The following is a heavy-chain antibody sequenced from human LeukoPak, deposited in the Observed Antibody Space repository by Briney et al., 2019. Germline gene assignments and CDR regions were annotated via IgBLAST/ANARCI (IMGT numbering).Heavy chain of an antibody. CDR1: GGSISSGGYS. J-gene: IGHJ4*02. D-gene: IGHD3-22*01. V-gene: IGHV4-30-2*01. Sequence: SETLSLTRAVSGGSISSGGYSWSWIRQPPGKGLEWIGYIYHSGSTYYNPSLKSRVTISVDRSKNQFSLKLSSVTAADTAVYYCARGARYYYDSSGYSYYFDYWGQGTLVTVSS. CDR3: ARGARYYYDSSGYSYYFDY. CDR2: IYHSGST.